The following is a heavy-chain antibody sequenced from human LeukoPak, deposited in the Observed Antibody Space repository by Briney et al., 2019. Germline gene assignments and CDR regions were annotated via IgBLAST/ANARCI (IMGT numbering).Heavy chain of an antibody. CDR3: ARLFTAYSYALDV. CDR1: GFTFSSYN. CDR2: ISDSSSTI. J-gene: IGHJ6*02. Sequence: PGGSLRLSCAASGFTFSSYNMNWVRQTPGKGLEWVSYISDSSSTINYADSVKGRFTISRDNAKNSLYLQMSSLRDEDTAVYYCARLFTAYSYALDVWGQGTTVTVSS. V-gene: IGHV3-48*02. D-gene: IGHD3-16*01.